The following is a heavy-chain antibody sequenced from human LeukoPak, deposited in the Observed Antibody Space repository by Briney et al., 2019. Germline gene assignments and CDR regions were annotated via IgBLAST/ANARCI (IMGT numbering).Heavy chain of an antibody. V-gene: IGHV3-30*18. CDR3: AKDRQQLVRYYYYYYGMDV. D-gene: IGHD6-13*01. J-gene: IGHJ6*02. CDR2: ISYDGSNK. Sequence: GGSLRLSCAASGFTFSSYSMNWVRQAPGKELEWVAVISYDGSNKYYADSVKGRFTISRDNSKNTLYLQMNSLRAEDTAVYYCAKDRQQLVRYYYYYYGMDVWGQGTTVTVSS. CDR1: GFTFSSYS.